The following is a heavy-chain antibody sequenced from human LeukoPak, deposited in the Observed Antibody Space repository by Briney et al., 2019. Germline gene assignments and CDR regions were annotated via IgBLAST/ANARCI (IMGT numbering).Heavy chain of an antibody. CDR2: ISSSRSYT. V-gene: IGHV3-11*03. CDR1: GVIFSDNY. J-gene: IGHJ4*02. D-gene: IGHD1-26*01. Sequence: GGSLRLSCAASGVIFSDNYMSWIRQAPGQGLEWISYISSSRSYTNYADSVKGRFTISRDNAKNSLYLQMNSLRAEDTAVYYCARSRGVGPGAYFDYWGQGTLVTVSS. CDR3: ARSRGVGPGAYFDY.